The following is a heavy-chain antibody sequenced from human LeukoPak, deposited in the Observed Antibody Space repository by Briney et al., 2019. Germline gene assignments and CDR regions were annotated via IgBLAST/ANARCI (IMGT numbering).Heavy chain of an antibody. CDR2: ISDSGGGT. CDR1: GITLSNYR. J-gene: IGHJ4*02. D-gene: IGHD3-10*01. V-gene: IGHV3-23*01. Sequence: PGGPLTLSWAVSGITLSNYRKRWVRQPPGKGLEWVADISDSGGGTNYAGSVKDRFTIYRDNSKNTLYLQMDSLRAEDTAVYFCAKRGVVVRVILVGFHKEANCFDSWGQGALVTVSS. CDR3: AKRGVVVRVILVGFHKEANCFDS.